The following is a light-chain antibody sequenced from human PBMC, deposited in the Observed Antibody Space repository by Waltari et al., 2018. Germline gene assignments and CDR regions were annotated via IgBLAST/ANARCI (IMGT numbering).Light chain of an antibody. CDR1: QSVLYSSNNKNY. V-gene: IGKV4-1*01. CDR2: WAS. CDR3: QQYYTTPGYT. J-gene: IGKJ2*01. Sequence: DIVMTQSPDSLAVSLGERATINGKSSQSVLYSSNNKNYLAWYQQKPGQPPKLLIYWASTRESGVPDRFSGSGSGTDFTLTISSLQAEDVAVYFCQQYYTTPGYTFGQGTKLEIK.